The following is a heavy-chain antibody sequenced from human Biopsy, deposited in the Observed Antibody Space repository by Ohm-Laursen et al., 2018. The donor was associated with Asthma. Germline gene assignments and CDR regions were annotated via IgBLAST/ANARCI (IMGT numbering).Heavy chain of an antibody. CDR1: GFTFTDYC. J-gene: IGHJ4*02. D-gene: IGHD3-22*01. Sequence: SLRLSCAASGFTFTDYCMHWVRQAPGKGLVWVSRINVEWTTTNYADSVMARFTISRGNPQNTLYLQMNSLRAEDTAVYYCAKARIHHLYDSSGYSKHDWGQGTLVTVSS. CDR3: AKARIHHLYDSSGYSKHD. V-gene: IGHV3-74*01. CDR2: INVEWTTT.